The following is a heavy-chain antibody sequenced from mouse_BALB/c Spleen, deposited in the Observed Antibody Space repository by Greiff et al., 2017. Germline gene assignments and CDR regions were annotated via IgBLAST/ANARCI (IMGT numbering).Heavy chain of an antibody. CDR1: GYAFTNYL. V-gene: IGHV1-54*03. CDR2: INPGSGGT. J-gene: IGHJ4*01. CDR3: ARLTTMITGAMDY. D-gene: IGHD2-4*01. Sequence: VQLQQSGAELVRPGTSVKVSCKASGYAFTNYLIEWVKQRPGQGLEWIGVINPGSGGTNYNEKFKGKATLTADKSSSTAYMQLSSLTSDDSAVYFCARLTTMITGAMDYWGQGTSVTVSS.